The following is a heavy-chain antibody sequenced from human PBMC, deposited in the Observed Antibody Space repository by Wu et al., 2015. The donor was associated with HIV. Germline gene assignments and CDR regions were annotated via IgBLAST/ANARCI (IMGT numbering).Heavy chain of an antibody. CDR2: MNPVSGNS. J-gene: IGHJ6*02. Sequence: EQLVQSGAEVKNPGASVKVSCQASGYTFTTYDINWVRQATGKGLEWMGWMNPVSGNSGLAQKFQGRVIMSRNNSRSTAYMDVSRLTSEDTAVYFCVRGPRKMGYYYFGMDVWGQGTTVTVSS. D-gene: IGHD3/OR15-3a*01. CDR1: GYTFTTYD. V-gene: IGHV1-8*01. CDR3: VRGPRKMGYYYFGMDV.